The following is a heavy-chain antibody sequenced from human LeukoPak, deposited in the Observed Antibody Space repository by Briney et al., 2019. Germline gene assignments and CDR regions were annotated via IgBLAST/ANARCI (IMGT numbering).Heavy chain of an antibody. J-gene: IGHJ4*02. CDR2: IKQDGSEK. D-gene: IGHD6-6*01. Sequence: GGSLRLSCAASGFTFSSYWMSWVRQAPGKGLEWVANIKQDGSEKYYVDSVKGRFTISRDNAKNSLYLQMNSLRAEDTAVYYCARDRGEYSSSFYDYWGQGTLVTAPS. V-gene: IGHV3-7*01. CDR3: ARDRGEYSSSFYDY. CDR1: GFTFSSYW.